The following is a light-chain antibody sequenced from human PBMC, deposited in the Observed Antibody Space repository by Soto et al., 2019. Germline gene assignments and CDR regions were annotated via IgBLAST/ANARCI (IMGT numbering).Light chain of an antibody. Sequence: DIQMTQSPSSVSASVGDRVTITYRASQHIGRYLAWYQQKPGKAPKVLIYAAFSLQSGVPSRFSGGGSGTDFTLTIDRLQPEDFATYYCQETHSFPLTFGGGTKVEIK. CDR1: QHIGRY. J-gene: IGKJ4*01. CDR2: AAF. V-gene: IGKV1D-12*01. CDR3: QETHSFPLT.